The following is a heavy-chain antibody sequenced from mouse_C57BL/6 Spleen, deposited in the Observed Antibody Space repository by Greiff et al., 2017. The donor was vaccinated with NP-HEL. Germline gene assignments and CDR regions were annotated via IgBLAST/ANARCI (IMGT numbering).Heavy chain of an antibody. J-gene: IGHJ3*01. Sequence: QVQLQQSGAELVKPGASVKISCKASGYAFSSYWMNWVKQRPGKGLEWIGQIYPGDGDTNYNGKFQGKATLTADKSSSTAYMQLRSLTSEDSAVYFCARQDYGNLPFAYWGQGTLVTVSA. V-gene: IGHV1-80*01. CDR3: ARQDYGNLPFAY. CDR2: IYPGDGDT. D-gene: IGHD2-1*01. CDR1: GYAFSSYW.